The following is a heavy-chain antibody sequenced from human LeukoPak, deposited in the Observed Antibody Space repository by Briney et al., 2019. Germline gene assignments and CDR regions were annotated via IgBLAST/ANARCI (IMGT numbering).Heavy chain of an antibody. Sequence: ASVKVSCKASGYTFTSYGISWVRQAPGQGLEWMGWISAYNGNTNYAQKLQGRVTMTEDTSTDTAYMELSSLRSEDTAVYYCATGQQLVVYFQHWGQGTLVTVSS. D-gene: IGHD6-13*01. CDR2: ISAYNGNT. J-gene: IGHJ1*01. CDR3: ATGQQLVVYFQH. V-gene: IGHV1-18*01. CDR1: GYTFTSYG.